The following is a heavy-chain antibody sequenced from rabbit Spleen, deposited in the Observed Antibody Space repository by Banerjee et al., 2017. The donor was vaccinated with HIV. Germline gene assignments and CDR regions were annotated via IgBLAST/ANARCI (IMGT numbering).Heavy chain of an antibody. J-gene: IGHJ2*01. CDR2: IYGVSGSRT. CDR1: RFDFSSNA. Sequence: QSLEESGGDLVKPGASLTLTCKASRFDFSSNAMCWVRQAPGKGLQWIACIYGVSGSRTWYANWAKGRFTISKTSSTTVTLQMTSLTAADTATYFCATGSYGGVISDGDFPDVFDPWGPGTLVTVS. CDR3: ATGSYGGVISDGDFPDVFDP. V-gene: IGHV1S40*01. D-gene: IGHD2-1*01.